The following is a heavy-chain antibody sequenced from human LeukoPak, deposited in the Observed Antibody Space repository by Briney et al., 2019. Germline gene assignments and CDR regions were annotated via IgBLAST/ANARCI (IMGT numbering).Heavy chain of an antibody. CDR3: ARAPSDYYDSSGYGWFDP. Sequence: GASVKVSCKASGYTFTSYGISWVRQAPGQGLEWMGRIIPILGIANYAQKFQGRVTITADKSTSTAYMELSSLRSEDTAVYYCARAPSDYYDSSGYGWFDPWGQGTLVTVSS. CDR2: IIPILGIA. V-gene: IGHV1-69*04. CDR1: GYTFTSYG. D-gene: IGHD3-22*01. J-gene: IGHJ5*02.